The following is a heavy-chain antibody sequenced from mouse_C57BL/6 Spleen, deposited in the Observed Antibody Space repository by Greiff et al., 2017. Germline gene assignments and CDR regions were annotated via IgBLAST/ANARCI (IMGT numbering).Heavy chain of an antibody. D-gene: IGHD2-4*01. CDR2: LYPGDGDT. V-gene: IGHV1-82*01. CDR3: ASDSLYAMDY. J-gene: IGHJ4*01. Sequence: QVQLQQSGPELVKPGASVKISCKASGYAFSSSWMNWVKQRPGKGLEWIGRLYPGDGDTNYNGKFKGKATLTADKSSSTAYMQLSSLTSEDSAVYFCASDSLYAMDYWGQGTSVTVSS. CDR1: GYAFSSSW.